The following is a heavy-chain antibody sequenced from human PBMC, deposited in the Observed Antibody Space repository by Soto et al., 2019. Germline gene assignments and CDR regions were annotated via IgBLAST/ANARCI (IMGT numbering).Heavy chain of an antibody. CDR2: VIPVVEMS. D-gene: IGHD3-10*01. CDR3: ATNYGSGSTHFDS. CDR1: RGTFTYNT. Sequence: QVQLVQSGAEVRKAGYSVKVSCTASRGTFTYNTISWVRQAPGQGLGWLGRVIPVVEMSSYAQKFQGRVTITADKSTSTVYMVLNNLRSEDTAVYYCATNYGSGSTHFDSWGQGTLVTVSS. V-gene: IGHV1-69*02. J-gene: IGHJ4*02.